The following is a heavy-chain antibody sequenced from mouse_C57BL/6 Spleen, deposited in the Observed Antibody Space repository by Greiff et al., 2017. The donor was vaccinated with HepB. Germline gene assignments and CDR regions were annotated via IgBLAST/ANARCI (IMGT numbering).Heavy chain of an antibody. D-gene: IGHD2-5*01. V-gene: IGHV5-4*01. CDR1: GFTFSSYA. CDR3: AREASSNWDY. Sequence: EVHLVESGGGLVKPGGSLKLSCAASGFTFSSYAMSWVRQTPEKRLEWVATISDGGSYTYYPDNVKGRFTISRDNAKNNLYLQMSHLKSEDTAMYYCAREASSNWDYWGQGTTLTVSS. J-gene: IGHJ2*01. CDR2: ISDGGSYT.